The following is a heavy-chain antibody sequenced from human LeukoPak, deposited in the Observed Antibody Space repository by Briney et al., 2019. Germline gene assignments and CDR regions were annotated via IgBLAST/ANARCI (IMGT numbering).Heavy chain of an antibody. CDR3: ARDRYYYDSSGSSLHYMDV. CDR1: GYTFTGYY. D-gene: IGHD3-22*01. CDR2: INPNSGGT. V-gene: IGHV1-2*02. J-gene: IGHJ6*03. Sequence: GASVKVSCKASGYTFTGYYMHWVRQAPGQGLEWMGWINPNSGGTNYAQKFQGRVTMTRDTSISTAYMELSRLRSDDTAVYYCARDRYYYDSSGSSLHYMDVWGKGTTVTVSS.